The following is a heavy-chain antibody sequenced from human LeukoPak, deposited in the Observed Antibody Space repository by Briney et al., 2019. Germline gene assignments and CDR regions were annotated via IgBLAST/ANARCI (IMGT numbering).Heavy chain of an antibody. CDR2: ISSSSSYI. CDR3: ARVDFRSGYVFDY. J-gene: IGHJ4*02. D-gene: IGHD5-12*01. CDR1: GFTFSSYS. Sequence: GGSLRLSCAASGFTFSSYSMNWVRQAPGKGLEWVSSISSSSSYIYYADSVKGRFTISRDNAKNSLYLQMNRLRAEDTAVYYCARVDFRSGYVFDYWGQGTLVTVSS. V-gene: IGHV3-21*01.